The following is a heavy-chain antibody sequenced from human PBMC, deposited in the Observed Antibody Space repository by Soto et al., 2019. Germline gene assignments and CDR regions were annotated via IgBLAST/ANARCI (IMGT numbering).Heavy chain of an antibody. CDR3: ARDAGGNVWGHYYYYGMDV. V-gene: IGHV1-18*04. CDR2: ISAYNGNT. D-gene: IGHD3-16*01. CDR1: GYTFTSYG. Sequence: ASVKVSCKASGYTFTSYGISWVRQAPGQGLEWMGWISAYNGNTNYAQKLQGRVTMTTDTSTSTAYMELRSLRSDDTAVYYCARDAGGNVWGHYYYYGMDVWGQGTTVTVS. J-gene: IGHJ6*02.